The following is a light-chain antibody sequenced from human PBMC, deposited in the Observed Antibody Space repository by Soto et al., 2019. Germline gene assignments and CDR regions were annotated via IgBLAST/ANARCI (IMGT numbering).Light chain of an antibody. J-gene: IGKJ1*01. V-gene: IGKV1-5*01. CDR3: QQYHRYST. CDR2: DVS. CDR1: QIINDY. Sequence: IQMTQSPSSLSASVGDRVTITCRASQIINDYLNWYQQKPGKAPKLLIYDVSTLDTGVPSRFSGSASGTEFTLTISNLESDDFATYYCQQYHRYSTFGQGTKVDIK.